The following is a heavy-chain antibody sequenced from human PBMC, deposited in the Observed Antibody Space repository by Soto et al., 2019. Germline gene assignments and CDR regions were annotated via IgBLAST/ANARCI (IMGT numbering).Heavy chain of an antibody. CDR2: INPNSGGT. CDR1: GYTFTGYY. J-gene: IGHJ4*02. V-gene: IGHV1-2*02. D-gene: IGHD3-22*01. CDR3: ARVTPYYDSSGQFDY. Sequence: ASVKVSCKASGYTFTGYYMHWVRQAPGQGLEWMGWINPNSGGTNYAQKFQGRVTMTRDTSISTAYMELSRLRSDDTAVYYCARVTPYYDSSGQFDYWGQGTLVTVSS.